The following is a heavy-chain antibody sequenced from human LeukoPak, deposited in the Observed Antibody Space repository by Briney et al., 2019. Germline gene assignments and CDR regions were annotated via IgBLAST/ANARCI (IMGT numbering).Heavy chain of an antibody. CDR1: GGSISSYY. Sequence: SETLSLTCTVSGGSISSYYWSWIRQPPGKGLEWIGYIYYSGSTNYNPSLKSRVTISVDTSKNQFSLKLSSVTAADTAVYYCARPAGAVAGRKVNWYFDLWGRGTLVTDSS. D-gene: IGHD6-19*01. CDR2: IYYSGST. V-gene: IGHV4-59*01. CDR3: ARPAGAVAGRKVNWYFDL. J-gene: IGHJ2*01.